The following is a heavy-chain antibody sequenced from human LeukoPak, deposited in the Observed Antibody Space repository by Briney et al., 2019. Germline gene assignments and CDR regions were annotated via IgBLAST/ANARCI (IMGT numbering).Heavy chain of an antibody. CDR3: ASPRGDDSGGYYTWYFHH. D-gene: IGHD3-22*01. CDR2: VYYSGST. CDR1: GDSINTNSYF. J-gene: IGHJ1*01. Sequence: SETLSLTCTVSGDSINTNSYFWGWIRQPPGKGLEWIGSVYYSGSTYSSPSLKSRVTMSVDTSKNQFSLKLSSVTAADTAVYFCASPRGDDSGGYYTWYFHHWGQGILVTVSS. V-gene: IGHV4-39*01.